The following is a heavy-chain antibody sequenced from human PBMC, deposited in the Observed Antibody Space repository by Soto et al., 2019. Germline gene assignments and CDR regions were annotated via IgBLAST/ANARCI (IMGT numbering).Heavy chain of an antibody. CDR3: SRYGDYGYYYYYMDV. V-gene: IGHV1-8*01. CDR1: GYTFTSYD. CDR2: MNPNSGNT. J-gene: IGHJ6*03. Sequence: ASVKVSCKASGYTFTSYDINWVRQATGQGLEWMGWMNPNSGNTGYAQKFQGRVTMTRNTSISTAYMELSSLRSEDTAVYYCSRYGDYGYYYYYMDVWGKGTTVTVSS. D-gene: IGHD4-17*01.